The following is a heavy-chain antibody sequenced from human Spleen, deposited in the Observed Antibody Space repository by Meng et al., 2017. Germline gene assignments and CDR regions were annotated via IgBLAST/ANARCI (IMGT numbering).Heavy chain of an antibody. CDR2: IYYTGTT. J-gene: IGHJ4*02. CDR3: ARGAGPTDSYFDH. CDR1: GGPISSGAYY. Sequence: QVQLQGAGPGRVKPSPDLSLTCTVSGGPISSGAYYWNWIRQPPGKGLEWIGYIYYTGTTDYNPSLKSLVTISMDTSKSQFSLRLSYVTAADTAVYYCARGAGPTDSYFDHWGQGTLVTVSS. V-gene: IGHV4-31*01. D-gene: IGHD4-17*01.